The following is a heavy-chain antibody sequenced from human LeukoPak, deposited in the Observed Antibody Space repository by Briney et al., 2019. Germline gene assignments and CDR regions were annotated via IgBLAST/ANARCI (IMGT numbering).Heavy chain of an antibody. CDR1: GVSVSSGSYY. CDR2: IYYSGST. D-gene: IGHD3-22*01. CDR3: ARGASQYYYDSSGYYPGAFDI. V-gene: IGHV4-61*01. J-gene: IGHJ3*02. Sequence: LETLSLTCTVSGVSVSSGSYYWSWIRQPPGKGLEWIGYIYYSGSTNYNPSLKSRVTISVDTSKNQFSLKLSSVTAADTAVYYCARGASQYYYDSSGYYPGAFDIWGQGTMVTVSS.